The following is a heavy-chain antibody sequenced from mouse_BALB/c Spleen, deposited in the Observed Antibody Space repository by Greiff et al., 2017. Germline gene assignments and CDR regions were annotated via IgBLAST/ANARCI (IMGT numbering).Heavy chain of an antibody. CDR1: GFNIKDTY. CDR2: IDPANGNT. CDR3: ALNWDGGY. Sequence: EVQLQQSGAELVKPGASVKLSCTASGFNIKDTYMHWVKQRPEQGLEWIGRIDPANGNTKYDPKFQGKATITADTSSNTAYLQLSSLTSEDTAVYYCALNWDGGYWGQGTTLTVSS. D-gene: IGHD4-1*01. V-gene: IGHV14-3*02. J-gene: IGHJ2*01.